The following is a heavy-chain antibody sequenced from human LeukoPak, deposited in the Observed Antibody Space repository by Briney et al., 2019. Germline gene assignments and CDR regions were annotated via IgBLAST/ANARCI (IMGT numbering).Heavy chain of an antibody. CDR3: AKGPSSGWYEYFHH. V-gene: IGHV3-30*02. CDR1: GFTLSSYG. CDR2: IRYDGSNK. D-gene: IGHD6-19*01. Sequence: GGSLRLSCAASGFTLSSYGMHWVRQAPGKGLEWVAYIRYDGSNKYYADSVKGRYTISRDNSKNTLYLQMNNLRAEDTAVFYCAKGPSSGWYEYFHHWGQGTLVSVSS. J-gene: IGHJ1*01.